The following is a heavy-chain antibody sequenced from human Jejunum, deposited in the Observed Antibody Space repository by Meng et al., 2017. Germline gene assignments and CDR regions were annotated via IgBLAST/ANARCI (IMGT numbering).Heavy chain of an antibody. J-gene: IGHJ6*02. CDR3: AKSQRQYYYHYEVDV. V-gene: IGHV3-23*01. CDR2: ISASGVHT. CDR1: GFIFSNYA. Sequence: GESLKISCTTSGFIFSNYAMNWVRQAPGRGLEWVAGISASGVHTFYADSVKGRFTISRDDSNDTVYVQMNGLRAEDAALYYCAKSQRQYYYHYEVDVWGRGTTVTVSS. D-gene: IGHD5-24*01.